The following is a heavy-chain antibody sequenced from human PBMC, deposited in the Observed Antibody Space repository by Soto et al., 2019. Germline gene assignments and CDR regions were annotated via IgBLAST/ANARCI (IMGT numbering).Heavy chain of an antibody. J-gene: IGHJ4*02. V-gene: IGHV3-33*01. CDR1: GFTFSSYG. CDR2: IWYDGSNK. CDR3: ARDTVEMATMADY. Sequence: GVSLRLSCAASGFTFSSYGMHWVRQAPGKGLEWVAVIWYDGSNKYYADSVKGRFTISRDNSKNTLYLQMNSLRAEGTAVYYCARDTVEMATMADYWGQGTLVTVSS. D-gene: IGHD5-12*01.